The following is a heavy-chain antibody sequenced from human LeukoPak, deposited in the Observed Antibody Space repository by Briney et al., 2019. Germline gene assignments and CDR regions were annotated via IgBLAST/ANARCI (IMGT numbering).Heavy chain of an antibody. J-gene: IGHJ6*01. CDR2: IYYSGST. V-gene: IGHV4-31*11. CDR3: ARGAVDYYGMDV. CDR1: GGSISSGGYY. Sequence: PSETLSLTCAVSGGSISSGGYYWSWVRQHPGKGLEWIGYIYYSGSTYYNPSLKSRVTISVDTSKKQFSRKLSSVTAADTAVYYCARGAVDYYGMDVWGQGTTVTVSS. D-gene: IGHD4/OR15-4a*01.